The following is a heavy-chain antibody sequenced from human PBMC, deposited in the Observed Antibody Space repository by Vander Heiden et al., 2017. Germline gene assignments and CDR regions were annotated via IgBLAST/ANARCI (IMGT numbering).Heavy chain of an antibody. V-gene: IGHV4-59*03. Sequence: QVQLQESGPRLVKPSETLSLTCTVSGGSIYSSYLGWVRQPPGKGLEWIGYIYYTGSTNYNPSLKSRVAMSIDTSKNQFSLKLSSVTAADTAVYYCTKVVRGTIAPAHWGQGTLVTVSS. D-gene: IGHD2-2*01. CDR1: GGSIYSSY. J-gene: IGHJ4*02. CDR2: IYYTGST. CDR3: TKVVRGTIAPAH.